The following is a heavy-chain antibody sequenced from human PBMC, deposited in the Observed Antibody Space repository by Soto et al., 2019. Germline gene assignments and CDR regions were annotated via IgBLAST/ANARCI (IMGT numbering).Heavy chain of an antibody. CDR1: GGTFSSYA. V-gene: IGHV1-69*06. CDR2: IIPIFGTA. J-gene: IGHJ4*02. CDR3: ARGDDIVVVQAARGSYYFDY. D-gene: IGHD2-2*01. Sequence: SVKVSCKASGGTFSSYAISWVRQAPGQGLEWMGGIIPIFGTANYAQKFQGRVTITADKSTSTAYMELSSLRSEDTAVYYCARGDDIVVVQAARGSYYFDYWGQGTLVTVSS.